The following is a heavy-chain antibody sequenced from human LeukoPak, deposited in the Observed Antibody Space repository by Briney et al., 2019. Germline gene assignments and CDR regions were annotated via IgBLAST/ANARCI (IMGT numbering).Heavy chain of an antibody. Sequence: PGGSLRLSCAASGFTFSSYEMNWVRQAPGKGLEWVSYISSSGSTIYYADSVKGRFTISRDNAKNSLYLQMNSLRAEDTAVYYCARGENIAAVDYWGQGTLVTVSS. CDR2: ISSSGSTI. J-gene: IGHJ4*02. CDR1: GFTFSSYE. CDR3: ARGENIAAVDY. V-gene: IGHV3-48*03. D-gene: IGHD6-13*01.